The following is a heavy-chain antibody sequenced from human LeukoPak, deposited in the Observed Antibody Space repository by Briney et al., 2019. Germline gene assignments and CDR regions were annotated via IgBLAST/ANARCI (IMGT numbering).Heavy chain of an antibody. V-gene: IGHV1-46*01. CDR2: INPSGFTT. CDR1: GYTFTTYY. D-gene: IGHD5-18*01. CDR3: ARRERAYTYGY. J-gene: IGHJ4*02. Sequence: ASVKVSCKASGYTFTTYYIHWVRQAPGQGLEWMGMINPSGFTTTYAQKFQGRVAMTRDMSTSTVYMQLSSLRSGDTAVYYCARRERAYTYGYWGQGTLVAVSS.